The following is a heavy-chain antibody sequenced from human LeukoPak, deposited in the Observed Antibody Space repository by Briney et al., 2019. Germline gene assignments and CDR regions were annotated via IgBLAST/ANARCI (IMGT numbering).Heavy chain of an antibody. CDR2: ISGSGGST. V-gene: IGHV3-23*01. J-gene: IGHJ4*02. Sequence: GGSLRLSCAASGFTFSSYAMSWVRQAPGKGLEWVSAISGSGGSTYYADSVKGRFTISRDNSKNTLYLQMNSLRAEDTAVYYCAKVAHYYGSGSYYEYYFDYWGQGTLVTVSS. D-gene: IGHD3-10*01. CDR3: AKVAHYYGSGSYYEYYFDY. CDR1: GFTFSSYA.